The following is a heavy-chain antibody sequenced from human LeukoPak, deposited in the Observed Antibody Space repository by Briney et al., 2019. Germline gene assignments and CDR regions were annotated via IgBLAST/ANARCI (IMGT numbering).Heavy chain of an antibody. CDR2: IYSGGST. D-gene: IGHD1-1*01. J-gene: IGHJ4*02. CDR1: GFTVSSNH. V-gene: IGHV3-53*01. Sequence: GGSLRLSCATSGFTVSSNHMSWVRQAPGKGLEWVSVIYSGGSTDYADSVKGRFTISRDNSKNTLYLQMNSLRAEDTAVYHCARGPAGYNWGQGTLVTVSS. CDR3: ARGPAGYN.